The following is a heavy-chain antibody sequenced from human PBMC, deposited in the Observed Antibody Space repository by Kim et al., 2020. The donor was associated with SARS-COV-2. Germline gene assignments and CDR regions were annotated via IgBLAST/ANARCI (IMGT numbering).Heavy chain of an antibody. J-gene: IGHJ6*03. D-gene: IGHD6-19*01. CDR3: ARHQRYSSGGYVAFYYCYMDL. CDR2: AYYIGNT. Sequence: ETLSLTCTVSGGSLSSSSYYWGWIRQPPGKGLEWIGTAYYIGNTYYNPSLKSRVTISVDTSKNQFSLKLGSVTAADTAVYYCARHQRYSSGGYVAFYYCYMDLGGKETTVSVSS. CDR1: GGSLSSSSYY. V-gene: IGHV4-39*01.